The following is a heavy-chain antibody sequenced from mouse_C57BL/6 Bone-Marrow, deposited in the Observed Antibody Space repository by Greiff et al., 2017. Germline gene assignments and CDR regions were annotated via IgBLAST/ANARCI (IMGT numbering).Heavy chain of an antibody. CDR3: ARRGDYANYYAMDY. J-gene: IGHJ4*01. CDR2: ISNLAYSI. CDR1: GFTFSDYG. V-gene: IGHV5-15*04. D-gene: IGHD2-4*01. Sequence: DVQLVESGGGLVQPGGSLKLSCAASGFTFSDYGMAWVRQAPRKGPEWVAFISNLAYSIYYADTVTGRFTISRENAKNTLYLEMSSLRSEDTAMYYCARRGDYANYYAMDYWGQGTSVTVSS.